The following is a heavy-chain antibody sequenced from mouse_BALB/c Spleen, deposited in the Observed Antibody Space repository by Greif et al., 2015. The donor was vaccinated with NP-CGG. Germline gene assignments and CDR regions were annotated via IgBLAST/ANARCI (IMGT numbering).Heavy chain of an antibody. J-gene: IGHJ4*01. CDR1: GYTFTDYA. Sequence: QVHVKQSGAELVRPGVSVKISCKGSGYTFTDYAMHWVKQSHAKSLEWIGVISTYYGDASYNQRFKGKATMIVDKSSSTAYMELARLTSEDSAIYYCARGTYLSFPMDYWGQGTSVTVSS. D-gene: IGHD5-1*01. V-gene: IGHV1S137*01. CDR3: ARGTYLSFPMDY. CDR2: ISTYYGDA.